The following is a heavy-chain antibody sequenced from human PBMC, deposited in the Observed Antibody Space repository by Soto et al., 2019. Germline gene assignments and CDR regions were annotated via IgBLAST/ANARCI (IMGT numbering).Heavy chain of an antibody. V-gene: IGHV1-69*13. J-gene: IGHJ6*02. Sequence: ASVKVSCKASGYTFTGYYMHWVRQAPGQGLEWMGGIIPIFGTANYAQKFQGRVTITADESTSTAYMELSSLRSEDTAVYYCARYCSGGSCSYYYYYGMDVWGQGTTVTVSS. CDR3: ARYCSGGSCSYYYYYGMDV. CDR2: IIPIFGTA. D-gene: IGHD2-15*01. CDR1: GYTFTGYY.